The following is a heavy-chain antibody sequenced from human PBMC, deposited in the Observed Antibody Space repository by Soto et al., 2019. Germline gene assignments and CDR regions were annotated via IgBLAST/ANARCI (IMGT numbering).Heavy chain of an antibody. Sequence: QVQLVESGGGVVQPGRSLRLSCAASGFTFSSYGMHWVRQAPGKGLEWVAVISYDGSNKYYADSVKGRFTISRDNSKNTLSLQRNRLRAEDTAVYYCAHGPDSSSSEGGDYYYYYGMDVWGQGTTVTVSS. CDR1: GFTFSSYG. J-gene: IGHJ6*02. CDR2: ISYDGSNK. CDR3: AHGPDSSSSEGGDYYYYYGMDV. V-gene: IGHV3-30*03. D-gene: IGHD6-6*01.